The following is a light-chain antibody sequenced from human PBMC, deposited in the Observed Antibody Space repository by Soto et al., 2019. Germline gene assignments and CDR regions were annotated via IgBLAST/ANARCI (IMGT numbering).Light chain of an antibody. CDR3: QHYGSSRWT. J-gene: IGKJ1*01. Sequence: EIVLTQSPGTLSLSPGERATLSCRASQSVSSSYLAWYQQKPGQAPRLLIYGASSRATGIPDRFSGSGSGTDFNLTISRLEPEDFAVYYCQHYGSSRWTFGQGTKVEIK. CDR1: QSVSSSY. V-gene: IGKV3-20*01. CDR2: GAS.